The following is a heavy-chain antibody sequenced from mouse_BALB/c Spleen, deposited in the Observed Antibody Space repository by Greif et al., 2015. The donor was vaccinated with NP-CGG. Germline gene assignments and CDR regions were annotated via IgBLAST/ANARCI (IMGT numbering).Heavy chain of an antibody. CDR1: GFNIKDTY. Sequence: VQLQQSGAELVKPGASVKLSCTASGFNIKDTYMHWVKQRPEQGLEWIGRIDPANGNTKYDTKFQGKATITADTSSNTAVLQLSSLTSENTAVYYCARWDWDFDVWGAGTSVPVSS. V-gene: IGHV14-3*02. J-gene: IGHJ1*01. CDR2: IDPANGNT. CDR3: ARWDWDFDV.